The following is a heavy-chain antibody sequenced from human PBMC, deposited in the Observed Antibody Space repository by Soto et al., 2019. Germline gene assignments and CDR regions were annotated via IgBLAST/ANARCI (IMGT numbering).Heavy chain of an antibody. CDR1: GYSFSGYW. Sequence: PGESLKISCQGSGYSFSGYWIVWVRQKPGKGLEWMGFVYPGDSDTKYSPSFQGQVTFSADKSISTAWLQWSSLKASDTAMYYCARVKSSSSWYSYYYYGMDVWXQGTTVTVSS. V-gene: IGHV5-51*01. CDR3: ARVKSSSSWYSYYYYGMDV. J-gene: IGHJ6*02. CDR2: VYPGDSDT. D-gene: IGHD6-13*01.